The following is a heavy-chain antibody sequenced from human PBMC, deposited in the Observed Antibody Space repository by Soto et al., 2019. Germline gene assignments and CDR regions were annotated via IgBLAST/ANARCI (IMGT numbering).Heavy chain of an antibody. J-gene: IGHJ5*02. Sequence: SVKVSCKASGGTFSSYAISWVRQAPGQGLEWMGGIIPIFGTANSAQKFQDRVTITADESTSTAYMGLSSLRSEDTAVYYCAREYGSGSYSEWFDPWGQGTLVTVYS. V-gene: IGHV1-69*13. D-gene: IGHD3-10*01. CDR3: AREYGSGSYSEWFDP. CDR1: GGTFSSYA. CDR2: IIPIFGTA.